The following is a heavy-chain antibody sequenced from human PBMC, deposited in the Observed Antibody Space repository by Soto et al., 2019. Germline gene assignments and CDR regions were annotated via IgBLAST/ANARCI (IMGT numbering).Heavy chain of an antibody. V-gene: IGHV1-8*01. J-gene: IGHJ5*02. CDR1: GYTFTSYD. Sequence: QVQLVQSGAEVKKPGASVKVSCKASGYTFTSYDINWARQATGQGLEWMGWMNPNSGNTGYAQKFQGRVTMTRNTSISTAYMELSSLRSEDTAVYYCARGGYYGSGRYQNWFDPWGQGTLVTVSS. CDR3: ARGGYYGSGRYQNWFDP. CDR2: MNPNSGNT. D-gene: IGHD3-10*01.